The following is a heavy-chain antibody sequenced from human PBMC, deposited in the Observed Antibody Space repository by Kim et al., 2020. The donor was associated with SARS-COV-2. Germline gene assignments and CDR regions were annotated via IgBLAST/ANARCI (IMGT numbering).Heavy chain of an antibody. J-gene: IGHJ3*02. CDR1: GYTFTGYY. CDR2: INPNSGGT. V-gene: IGHV1-2*06. CDR3: ANWNEEYDAFDI. Sequence: ASVKVSCKASGYTFTGYYMHWVRQAPGQGLEWMGRINPNSGGTNYAQKFQGRVTMTRDTSISTAYMELSRLRSDDTAVYYCANWNEEYDAFDIWGQGTMVTVSS. D-gene: IGHD1-1*01.